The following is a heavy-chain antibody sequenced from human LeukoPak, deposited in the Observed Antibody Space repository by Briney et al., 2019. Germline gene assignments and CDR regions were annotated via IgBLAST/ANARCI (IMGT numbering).Heavy chain of an antibody. D-gene: IGHD6-19*01. J-gene: IGHJ4*02. V-gene: IGHV3-23*01. Sequence: GGSLRLSCAASGFTFSNYAMSWVRQAPGKGLEWVSSISGSGDSTYYADSVKGRFTISRDNSKNTLYLQMDSLRAEDTAVYYCATSGWAKSGYFDYWGQGTLVTVSS. CDR3: ATSGWAKSGYFDY. CDR2: ISGSGDST. CDR1: GFTFSNYA.